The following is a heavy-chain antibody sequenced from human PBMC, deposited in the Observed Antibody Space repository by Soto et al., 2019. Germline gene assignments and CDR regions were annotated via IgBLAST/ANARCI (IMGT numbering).Heavy chain of an antibody. V-gene: IGHV3-11*05. CDR1: GFTFSDYY. CDR2: ISSSSSYT. Sequence: QVQLVESGGGLVKPGGSLRLSCAASGFTFSDYYMSWIRQAPGKGLEWVSYISSSSSYTNYADSVKGRFTISRDNAKNSLYRKMNSLRPEDTAVYYWARGGVVSGHPSDYGGQGPLATVSS. CDR3: ARGGVVSGHPSDY. J-gene: IGHJ4*02. D-gene: IGHD2-15*01.